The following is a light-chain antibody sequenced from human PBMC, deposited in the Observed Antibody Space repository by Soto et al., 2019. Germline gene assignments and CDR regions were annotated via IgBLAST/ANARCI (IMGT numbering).Light chain of an antibody. CDR2: GAS. Sequence: EIVMTQSPATLSVSPGERATLSCRASRSVSSNLAWYLQKPGQAPRLLIYGASTRATGIPARFSGSGSGTEFTLTISSLQSEDFAVYYCQQYNNWPRTFGQGTKMEIK. V-gene: IGKV3-15*01. J-gene: IGKJ1*01. CDR3: QQYNNWPRT. CDR1: RSVSSN.